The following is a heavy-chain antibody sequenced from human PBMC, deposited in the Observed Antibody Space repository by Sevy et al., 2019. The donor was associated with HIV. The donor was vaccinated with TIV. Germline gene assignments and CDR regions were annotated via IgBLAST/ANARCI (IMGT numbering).Heavy chain of an antibody. CDR2: IGYDGSNI. Sequence: GGSLRLSCSAFGFNFQTFGMHWVHQAPGKGPEWLAVIGYDGSNIYYADSVKGRFTISRDNSKNTLFLQMDSLRAEDTAIYYCARDPRMYGDYLLAYFDYWGQGTLVTVSS. V-gene: IGHV3-33*08. CDR3: ARDPRMYGDYLLAYFDY. CDR1: GFNFQTFG. D-gene: IGHD2-8*01. J-gene: IGHJ4*02.